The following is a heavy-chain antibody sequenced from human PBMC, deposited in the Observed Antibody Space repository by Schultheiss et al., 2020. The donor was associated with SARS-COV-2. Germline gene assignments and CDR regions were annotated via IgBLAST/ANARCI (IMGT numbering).Heavy chain of an antibody. CDR2: ISGSGGST. CDR1: GFTFSSYA. D-gene: IGHD3-3*01. CDR3: AKDSYDFWSGYYPSFDY. J-gene: IGHJ4*02. V-gene: IGHV3-23*01. Sequence: GGSLRLSCAASGFTFSSYAMSWVRQAPGKGLEWVSAISGSGGSTYYADSVKGRFTISRDNSKNTLYLQMNSLRAEDTAVYYCAKDSYDFWSGYYPSFDYWGQGTLVTVSS.